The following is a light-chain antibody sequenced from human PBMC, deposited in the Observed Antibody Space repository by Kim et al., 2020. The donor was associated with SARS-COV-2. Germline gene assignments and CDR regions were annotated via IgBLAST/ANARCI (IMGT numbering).Light chain of an antibody. CDR3: TSYAGNSSLR. J-gene: IGLJ2*01. V-gene: IGLV2-8*01. CDR1: SSDVGGYNY. Sequence: QSALTQPPSASGSPGQSVTISCTGTSSDVGGYNYVSWYQHHPGKAPKLMIYDVTERPSGVPDRFSGSNSGNTASLTVSGLQAEDEADYYCTSYAGNSSLRFGGGTQLTVL. CDR2: DVT.